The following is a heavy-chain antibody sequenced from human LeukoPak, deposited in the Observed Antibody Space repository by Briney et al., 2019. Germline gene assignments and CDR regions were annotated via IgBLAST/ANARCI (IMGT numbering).Heavy chain of an antibody. CDR3: ARVSHDSGGVEYFQN. V-gene: IGHV4-30-4*08. J-gene: IGHJ1*01. CDR1: GGSVSSDDYY. D-gene: IGHD4-23*01. CDR2: IYNSGSS. Sequence: PSETLSLTCAVSGGSVSSDDYYWSWIRQHPGKGLEWIGYIYNSGSSYYNPSLKSRVIISVDTSKNQFSLKLRSVTAADTAVYYCARVSHDSGGVEYFQNWGQGTLVTVSS.